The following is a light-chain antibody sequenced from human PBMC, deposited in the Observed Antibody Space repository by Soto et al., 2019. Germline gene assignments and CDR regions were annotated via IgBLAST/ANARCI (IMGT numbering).Light chain of an antibody. Sequence: QLVLTQPPSVSGAPGQRVTISCTGSTSNIGTRSDVHWFQQLPGTAPKLLIFDDNNRPSGVPDRFSGSKSGTSASLAITGLQAEDEADYYCQSYDNSLSGYVFGTGTKLTVL. CDR1: TSNIGTRSD. CDR3: QSYDNSLSGYV. CDR2: DDN. V-gene: IGLV1-40*01. J-gene: IGLJ1*01.